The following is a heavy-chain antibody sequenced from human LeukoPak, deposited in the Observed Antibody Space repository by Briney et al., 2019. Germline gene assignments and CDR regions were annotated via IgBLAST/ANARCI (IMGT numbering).Heavy chain of an antibody. CDR3: ARGDSNYSPFDY. D-gene: IGHD4-11*01. V-gene: IGHV4-30-4*08. J-gene: IGHJ4*02. CDR1: GGSISSGDYY. CDR2: IYYSGST. Sequence: SETLSLTCTVSGGSISSGDYYWSWIRQPPGKGLEWIGYIYYSGSTYYNPSLKSRVTISVDTSKNQFSLKLSSVTAADTAVYYCARGDSNYSPFDYWGQGTLVTVSS.